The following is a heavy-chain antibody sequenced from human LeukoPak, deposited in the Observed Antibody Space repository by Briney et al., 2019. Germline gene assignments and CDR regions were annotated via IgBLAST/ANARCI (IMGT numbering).Heavy chain of an antibody. CDR1: GFTFSNYV. CDR2: ISYDGSNK. V-gene: IGHV3-30*18. CDR3: ANYGSVSYFAY. Sequence: SGGSLRLSCAASGFTFSNYVMHWVRQAPGKGLEWVALISYDGSNKYYADSVKGRFTISRDNSKNTLYLQMISLRAEDTAVYYCANYGSVSYFAYWGQGTLVTVSS. D-gene: IGHD3-10*01. J-gene: IGHJ4*02.